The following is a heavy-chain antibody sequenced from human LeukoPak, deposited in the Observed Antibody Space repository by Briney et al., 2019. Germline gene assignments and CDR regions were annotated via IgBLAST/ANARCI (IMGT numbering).Heavy chain of an antibody. Sequence: SETLSLTCTVSGDSISSSSYYWGWIRQPPGKGLEWIGSIYYSGSTYYNPSLKSRVTISVDTSKNQFSLKLSSVTAADTAVYYCARDSRRYFDWLFYFQHWGQGTLVTVSS. D-gene: IGHD3-9*01. J-gene: IGHJ1*01. CDR3: ARDSRRYFDWLFYFQH. CDR2: IYYSGST. CDR1: GDSISSSSYY. V-gene: IGHV4-39*07.